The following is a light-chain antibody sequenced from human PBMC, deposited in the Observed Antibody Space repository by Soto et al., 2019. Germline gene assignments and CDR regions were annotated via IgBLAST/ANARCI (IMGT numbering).Light chain of an antibody. V-gene: IGLV2-14*01. CDR1: SSDVGAYNY. CDR3: RSYTTATTRV. J-gene: IGLJ3*02. Sequence: QSALTQPASVSGSPGQSITISCTGTSSDVGAYNYVSWYQQHPGKAPKLMIFDVSNRPSGVSNRFSGSKSGNTDSLTISGLQAEDEADYYCRSYTTATTRVFGGGTKLTVL. CDR2: DVS.